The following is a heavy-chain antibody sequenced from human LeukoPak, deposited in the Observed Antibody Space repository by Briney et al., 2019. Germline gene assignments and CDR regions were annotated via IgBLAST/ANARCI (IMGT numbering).Heavy chain of an antibody. V-gene: IGHV3-74*01. CDR3: VSDLCGGDDQ. CDR2: IDEDGKTI. CDR1: GFTVSSNY. J-gene: IGHJ5*02. D-gene: IGHD3-3*01. Sequence: GGSLRLSCAASGFTVSSNYMSWVRQAPGKGLEWVSRIDEDGKTIDYVDSVKGRFTISRDNAKDTLYLQMSSLRDEDTAVYYCVSDLCGGDDQWGRGTLVTVSS.